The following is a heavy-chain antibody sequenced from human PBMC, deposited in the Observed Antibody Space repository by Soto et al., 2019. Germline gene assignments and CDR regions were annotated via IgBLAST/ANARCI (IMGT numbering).Heavy chain of an antibody. CDR2: IYYSGST. D-gene: IGHD6-13*01. Sequence: SETLSLTCAVSGGSISSGGYSWSWIRQPPGKGLEWIGYIYYSGSTNYNPSLKSRVTISVDTSKNQFSLKLSSVTAADTAVYYCAGSPPREQQLANWFDPWGQGTLVTVSS. CDR3: AGSPPREQQLANWFDP. CDR1: GGSISSGGYS. J-gene: IGHJ5*02. V-gene: IGHV4-61*08.